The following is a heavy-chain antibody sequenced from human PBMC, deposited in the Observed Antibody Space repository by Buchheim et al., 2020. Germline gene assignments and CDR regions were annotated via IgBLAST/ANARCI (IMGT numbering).Heavy chain of an antibody. CDR3: ARDCGGDCYGHYYGLDV. CDR2: VSASGDS. Sequence: QVQLQESGPGLVKPSETLSLTCNVSGGPIPGSYWSWIRQPPGKGLEWIGYVSASGDSIYNPSLESRVTMSVETSKNQFPLNLRSATAADTAIYYCARDCGGDCYGHYYGLDVWGQGTT. D-gene: IGHD2-21*02. CDR1: GGPIPGSY. V-gene: IGHV4-59*12. J-gene: IGHJ6*01.